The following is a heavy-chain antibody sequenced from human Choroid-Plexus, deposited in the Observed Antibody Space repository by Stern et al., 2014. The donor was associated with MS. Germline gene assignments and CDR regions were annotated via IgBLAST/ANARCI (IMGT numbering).Heavy chain of an antibody. CDR2: VSYDRSNK. CDR3: AKDRQYLTYFFDH. CDR1: GFTFGRCA. J-gene: IGHJ5*02. Sequence: VQLLESGGGVVQPGRPLRLSCVASGFTFGRCAMHWVRQAPGKGLEWVAGVSYDRSNKYYADSVKGRFTISRDNSQNTLYMQMSSLRPEDTAVYYCAKDRQYLTYFFDHWGQGSLVTVSS. D-gene: IGHD2/OR15-2a*01. V-gene: IGHV3-30*18.